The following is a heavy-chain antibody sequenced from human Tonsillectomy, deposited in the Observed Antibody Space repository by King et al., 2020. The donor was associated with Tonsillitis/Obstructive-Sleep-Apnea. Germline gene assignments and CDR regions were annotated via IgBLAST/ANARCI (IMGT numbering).Heavy chain of an antibody. J-gene: IGHJ3*02. V-gene: IGHV5-51*01. D-gene: IGHD6-6*01. CDR1: GYNFTTSW. CDR3: ARLSAARVSSNAFDI. Sequence: QLVQSGAEVKKPGESLKISCKGSGYNFTTSWIDWVRQMPGKGLEWMGIIYPGDSVARYSPSFQGQVTISADKSISTAYLQWSSLKASDTAMYYCARLSAARVSSNAFDIWGQGTMVTVSS. CDR2: IYPGDSVA.